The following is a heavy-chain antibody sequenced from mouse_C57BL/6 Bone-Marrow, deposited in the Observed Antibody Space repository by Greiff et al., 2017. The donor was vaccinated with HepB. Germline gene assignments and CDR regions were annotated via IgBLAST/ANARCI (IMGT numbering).Heavy chain of an antibody. Sequence: VQLQQSGAELVKPGASVKLSCTASGFNIKDYYMHWVKQRTEQGLEWIGRIDPEDGETKYAPNFQGKATITADTSSNTAYLQLSSLTSEDTAVYYCARSDSYSNYVGYFDYWGQGTTLTVSS. V-gene: IGHV14-2*01. J-gene: IGHJ2*01. CDR1: GFNIKDYY. CDR2: IDPEDGET. CDR3: ARSDSYSNYVGYFDY. D-gene: IGHD2-5*01.